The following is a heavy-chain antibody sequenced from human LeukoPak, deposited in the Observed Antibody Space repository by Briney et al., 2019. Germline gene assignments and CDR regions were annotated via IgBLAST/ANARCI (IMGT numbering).Heavy chain of an antibody. D-gene: IGHD5-12*01. CDR2: IRGDSSTT. J-gene: IGHJ4*02. CDR3: ARDGGYEFDY. CDR1: GFTFSSYS. Sequence: GGSLRLSCAASGFTFSSYSMNWVRQAPGKGLERVSYIRGDSSTTYYADSVKGRFTISRDNAKNSLYLQMNNLRADDTAVYYCARDGGYEFDYWGQGTLVTVSS. V-gene: IGHV3-48*04.